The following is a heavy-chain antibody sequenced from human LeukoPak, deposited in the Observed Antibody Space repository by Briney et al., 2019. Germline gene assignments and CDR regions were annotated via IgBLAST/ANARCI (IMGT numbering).Heavy chain of an antibody. D-gene: IGHD6-13*01. CDR2: IYYSGST. CDR1: GGSISSSNW. Sequence: PSGTLSLTCAVSGGSISSSNWWSWVRQPPGKGLEWIGSIYYSGSTYYNPSLKSRVTISEDTSKNQFSLKLSSVTAADTAVYYCARGASSRFEHWGQGTLVTVSS. V-gene: IGHV4-4*02. J-gene: IGHJ4*02. CDR3: ARGASSRFEH.